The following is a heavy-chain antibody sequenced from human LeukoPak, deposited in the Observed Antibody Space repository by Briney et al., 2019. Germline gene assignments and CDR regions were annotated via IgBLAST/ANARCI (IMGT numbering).Heavy chain of an antibody. CDR3: AILRSPGSGMATNDFDY. D-gene: IGHD5-24*01. CDR1: GYSISSTYV. CDR2: IYLSGST. Sequence: SETLSLTCAVSGYSISSTYVWGWIRPPPGKGLQWIGNIYLSGSTYYNPSLKRRATISVDTSKNQFSLKQSSVTAATTSVYYCAILRSPGSGMATNDFDYWGQGTLVTVSS. J-gene: IGHJ4*02. V-gene: IGHV4-38-2*01.